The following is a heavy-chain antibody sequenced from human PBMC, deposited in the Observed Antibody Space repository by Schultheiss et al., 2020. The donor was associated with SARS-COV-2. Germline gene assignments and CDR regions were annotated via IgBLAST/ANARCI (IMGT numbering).Heavy chain of an antibody. CDR1: GGTFSSYA. CDR3: AKYSSSWYFAFDI. Sequence: SVKVSCKASGGTFSSYAISWVRQAPGQGLEWMGGIIPIFGIANYAQKFQGRVTITADESTSTAYMELSSLRSEDTAVYYCAKYSSSWYFAFDIWGQGTMVTVSS. J-gene: IGHJ3*02. D-gene: IGHD6-13*01. V-gene: IGHV1-69*13. CDR2: IIPIFGIA.